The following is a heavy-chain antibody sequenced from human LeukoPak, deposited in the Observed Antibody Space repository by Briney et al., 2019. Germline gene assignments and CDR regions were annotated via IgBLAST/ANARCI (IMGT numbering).Heavy chain of an antibody. CDR3: ARAARWLLRGVDY. D-gene: IGHD3-22*01. V-gene: IGHV3-30*03. Sequence: GGSLRLSCAASGFTFSSYGMHWVRQAPGKGLEWVAVISYDGSNKYYADSVKGRFTISRDNSKNTLYLQMNSLRAEDTAVYYCARAARWLLRGVDYWGQGTLVTVSS. J-gene: IGHJ4*02. CDR1: GFTFSSYG. CDR2: ISYDGSNK.